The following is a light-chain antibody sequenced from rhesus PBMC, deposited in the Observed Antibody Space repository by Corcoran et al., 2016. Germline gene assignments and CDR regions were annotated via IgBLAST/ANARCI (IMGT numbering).Light chain of an antibody. CDR2: GAS. V-gene: IGKV3-42*01. CDR1: QSVSSN. Sequence: MTQSPATLSLSPGERATLSCRASQSVSSNFAWYQQQVGPAPKLLIYGASSRATGTPVRFSGGGSGTEFTLTISSLEPEDVGVYYCQQDYSLPWTFGQGTKVEIK. CDR3: QQDYSLPWT. J-gene: IGKJ1*01.